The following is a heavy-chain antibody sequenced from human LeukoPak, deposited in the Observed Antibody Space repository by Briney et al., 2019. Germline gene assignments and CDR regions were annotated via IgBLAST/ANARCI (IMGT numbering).Heavy chain of an antibody. CDR3: ARGYSGVSDFDC. CDR2: VYYSGST. Sequence: SETLSLTCSVSGGSISSSRHYWAWLRQPPGKGLEWIGSVYYSGSTYYNPSLKSRVTISVDTSKNQFSLKLSSVTAADTAVYYCARGYSGVSDFDCWGQGTLVTVSS. V-gene: IGHV4-39*07. J-gene: IGHJ4*02. D-gene: IGHD1-14*01. CDR1: GGSISSSRHY.